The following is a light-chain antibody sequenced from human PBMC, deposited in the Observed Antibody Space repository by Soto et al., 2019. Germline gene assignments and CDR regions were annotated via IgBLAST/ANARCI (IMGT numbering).Light chain of an antibody. V-gene: IGLV2-14*01. J-gene: IGLJ1*01. CDR2: DVS. CDR1: SSDVGGYNY. Sequence: QSVLTQPASASSSPGQSITISCTRTSSDVGGYNYVSWYQQHPGKAPKLMIYDVSNRPSGVSNRFSGSKSGNTASLTISGLQAEDEADYYCSSYTSSSTPYVFGTGTKVTVL. CDR3: SSYTSSSTPYV.